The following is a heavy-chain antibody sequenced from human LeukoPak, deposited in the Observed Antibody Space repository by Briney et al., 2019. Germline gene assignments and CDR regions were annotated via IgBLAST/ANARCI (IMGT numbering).Heavy chain of an antibody. J-gene: IGHJ6*04. D-gene: IGHD3-10*01. V-gene: IGHV4-34*01. CDR3: ARGLRRGSGKKDYYYGMDF. Sequence: SETLSLTCAVYGGSFSGYYWSWIRQPPGKGLEWIGEINHSGSTNYNPSLKSRVTISVDTSKNQFSLKLSSVTAADTAVYYCARGLRRGSGKKDYYYGMDFWGKGTTVTVSS. CDR2: INHSGST. CDR1: GGSFSGYY.